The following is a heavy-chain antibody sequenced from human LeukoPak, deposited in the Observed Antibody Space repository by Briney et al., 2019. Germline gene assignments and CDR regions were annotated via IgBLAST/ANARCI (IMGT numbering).Heavy chain of an antibody. Sequence: GSLRLSCAASGFTFSSYGMHWVRQAPGKGLEWVAVIWYGGSNKYYADSVKGRFTISRDNSKNTLYLQMNSLRAEDTAVYYCAKGPDFYAYYMDVWGKGTTVTVSS. CDR2: IWYGGSNK. CDR1: GFTFSSYG. CDR3: AKGPDFYAYYMDV. V-gene: IGHV3-30*02. D-gene: IGHD3-3*01. J-gene: IGHJ6*03.